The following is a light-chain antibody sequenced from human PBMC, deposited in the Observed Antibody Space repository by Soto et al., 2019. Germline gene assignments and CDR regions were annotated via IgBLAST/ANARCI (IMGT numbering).Light chain of an antibody. CDR2: EVT. J-gene: IGLJ6*01. Sequence: QSALSQPGSVSGSPEQSVTISCTGTSSDVGTYNLVPWYQQHPGKDPKLIIYEVTERPSGVSNRFSGSKFGNTASLTISGLLPEDEADYYCCSYGGSSALTYLFGNGTKVTVL. CDR3: CSYGGSSALTYL. V-gene: IGLV2-23*02. CDR1: SSDVGTYNL.